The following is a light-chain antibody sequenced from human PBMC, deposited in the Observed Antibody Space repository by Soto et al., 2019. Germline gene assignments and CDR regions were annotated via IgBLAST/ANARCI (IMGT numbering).Light chain of an antibody. CDR1: SNDVGSYNL. Sequence: QSALTQPASVSGSPGQSITISCTGTSNDVGSYNLVSWYQQRPGKAPKLMIYEGSKRPSGVSNRFSGSKSGNTASLTISGLQAEDEADYYCCSYAGSSTLVFGGGTKLTVL. J-gene: IGLJ2*01. CDR2: EGS. CDR3: CSYAGSSTLV. V-gene: IGLV2-23*01.